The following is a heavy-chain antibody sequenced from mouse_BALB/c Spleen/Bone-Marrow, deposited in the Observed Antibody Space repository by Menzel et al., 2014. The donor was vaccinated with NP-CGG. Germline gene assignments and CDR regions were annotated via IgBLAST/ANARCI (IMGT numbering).Heavy chain of an antibody. J-gene: IGHJ1*01. CDR2: IDPSDSYT. CDR3: TRGDYDWYFDV. Sequence: VQLVESGAELVKPGASVKMSCKASGYTFTSYWMHWVKQRPGRGLEWIGVIDPSDSYTSYNQKFKGKATLTVDTSSSTAYMQLSSLTSEDSAVYYCTRGDYDWYFDVWGAGTTVTVSS. V-gene: IGHV1S127*01. CDR1: GYTFTSYW. D-gene: IGHD2-4*01.